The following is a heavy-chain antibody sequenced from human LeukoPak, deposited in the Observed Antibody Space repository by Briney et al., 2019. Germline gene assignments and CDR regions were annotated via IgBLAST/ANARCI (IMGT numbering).Heavy chain of an antibody. CDR3: ARGPMIVVVTIPFDY. D-gene: IGHD3-22*01. V-gene: IGHV1-2*04. Sequence: ASVKVSCKASGYTFTGYYMHWVRQAPGQGLEWMGWINPNSGGTNYAQKFQGWVTMTRDTSTSTVYMELSSLRSEDTAVYYCARGPMIVVVTIPFDYWGQGTLVTVSS. J-gene: IGHJ4*02. CDR1: GYTFTGYY. CDR2: INPNSGGT.